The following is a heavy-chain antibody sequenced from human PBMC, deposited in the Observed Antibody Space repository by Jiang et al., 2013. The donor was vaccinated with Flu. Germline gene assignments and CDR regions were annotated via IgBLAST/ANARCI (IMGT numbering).Heavy chain of an antibody. D-gene: IGHD5-18*01. J-gene: IGHJ3*02. CDR2: ISAYNGNT. CDR3: ARGAHGCSYGRPDAFDI. V-gene: IGHV1-18*01. Sequence: EWMGWISAYNGNTNYAQKLQGRVTMTTDTSTSTAYMELRSLRSDDTAVYYCARGAHGCSYGRPDAFDIWGQGTMVTVSS.